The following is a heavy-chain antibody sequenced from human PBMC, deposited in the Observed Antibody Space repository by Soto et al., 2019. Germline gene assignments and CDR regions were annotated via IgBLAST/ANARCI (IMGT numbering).Heavy chain of an antibody. Sequence: SETLSLTCTVSGYSISSGYYWGWIRQPPGKGLEWIGSIYHSGSTYYNPSLKSRVTISGDTSKNQFSLKLSSVTAADTAVYYCARGWYSGSYEGAFDIWGQGTMVTVSS. V-gene: IGHV4-38-2*02. CDR1: GYSISSGYY. J-gene: IGHJ3*02. CDR3: ARGWYSGSYEGAFDI. D-gene: IGHD1-26*01. CDR2: IYHSGST.